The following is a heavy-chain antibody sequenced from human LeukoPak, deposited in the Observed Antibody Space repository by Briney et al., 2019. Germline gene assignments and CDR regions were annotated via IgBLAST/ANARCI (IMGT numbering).Heavy chain of an antibody. D-gene: IGHD1-26*01. CDR3: ARELFGGSYYFDY. CDR1: GFTFSSYW. J-gene: IGHJ4*02. Sequence: GGSLRLSCAASGFTFSSYWMTWVRQAPGKGLEWVANIKRDGSEKHYVDSVKGRFTISRDNAKNSLYLQMNSLRDEDTAVYYCARELFGGSYYFDYWGQGTLVTVSS. CDR2: IKRDGSEK. V-gene: IGHV3-7*01.